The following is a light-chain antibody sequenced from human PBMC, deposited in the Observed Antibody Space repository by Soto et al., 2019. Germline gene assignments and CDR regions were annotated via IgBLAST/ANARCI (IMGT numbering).Light chain of an antibody. CDR1: QDISGH. Sequence: GDRVTITCRASQDISGHLAWYQQKPGKVPKLLIYEASTLQSGVPSRFSASGSGTDFTLTISSLQPEDVATYYCQKYNGTPRTFGQGTKVELE. CDR2: EAS. V-gene: IGKV1-27*01. CDR3: QKYNGTPRT. J-gene: IGKJ1*01.